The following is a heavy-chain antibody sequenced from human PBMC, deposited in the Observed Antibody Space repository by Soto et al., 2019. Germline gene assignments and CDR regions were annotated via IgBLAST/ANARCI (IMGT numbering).Heavy chain of an antibody. CDR2: IIPIFGTA. Sequence: GASVEVSCKASWGTFSSYAIRRGRQAPGQGLEWMGGIIPIFGTANYAQKFQGRVTITADESTSTAYMELSSLRSEDTAVYYCAADRSGSGYYWFYFDNWGQGTQVTVSS. CDR3: AADRSGSGYYWFYFDN. CDR1: WGTFSSYA. V-gene: IGHV1-69*13. J-gene: IGHJ4*02. D-gene: IGHD3-3*01.